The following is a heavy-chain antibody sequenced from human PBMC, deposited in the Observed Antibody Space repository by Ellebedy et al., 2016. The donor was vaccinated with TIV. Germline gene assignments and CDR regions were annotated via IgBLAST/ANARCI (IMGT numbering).Heavy chain of an antibody. D-gene: IGHD3-9*01. J-gene: IGHJ6*02. Sequence: GESLKISCAASGFTFNSYAMHWVRQAPGKGLEWVSYITNPGSTTYYADSVKGRFTVARDNAKNSLFLQMNSLRAEDTAVYYCARAREPGYFAYYYYGMDVWGQGTAVTVSS. CDR3: ARAREPGYFAYYYYGMDV. CDR2: ITNPGSTT. CDR1: GFTFNSYA. V-gene: IGHV3-48*03.